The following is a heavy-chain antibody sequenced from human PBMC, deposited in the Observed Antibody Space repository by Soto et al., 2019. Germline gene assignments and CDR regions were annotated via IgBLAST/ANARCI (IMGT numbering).Heavy chain of an antibody. CDR2: IYWDDEK. V-gene: IGHV2-5*02. Sequence: QITLKESGPTLVKPTQTLTLTCTFSRFSLSTSGVHVGWIRQPPGKALEWLALIYWDDEKRYSPSLRSRLTNSKDTSKNQVVHTMTNMYPVDTATYYCVHGQGDYNYYYYGMDVWGQGTTVTVSS. CDR1: RFSLSTSGVH. D-gene: IGHD4-4*01. CDR3: VHGQGDYNYYYYGMDV. J-gene: IGHJ6*02.